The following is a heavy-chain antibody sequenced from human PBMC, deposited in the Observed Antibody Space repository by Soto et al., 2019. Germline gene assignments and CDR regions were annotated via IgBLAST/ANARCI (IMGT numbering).Heavy chain of an antibody. Sequence: GGSLRLSCATSGFTFSSRWMHWVRQAPGKGLVWVSYINSDGSTTTYADSVKGRFTISRDNAKNTVYLQMNSLRVDDTAVYYCARDTSYSTDYWGQGTLVTV. J-gene: IGHJ4*02. CDR2: INSDGSTT. V-gene: IGHV3-74*01. D-gene: IGHD2-2*01. CDR1: GFTFSSRW. CDR3: ARDTSYSTDY.